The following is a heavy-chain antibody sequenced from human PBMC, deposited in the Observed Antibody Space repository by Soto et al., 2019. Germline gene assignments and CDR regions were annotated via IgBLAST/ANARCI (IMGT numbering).Heavy chain of an antibody. D-gene: IGHD5-18*01. J-gene: IGHJ4*02. CDR2: INWKGGRT. V-gene: IGHV3-20*01. Sequence: GGALRLSRATSGFTFDYYGMSRVRQAPGKGLEWVSGINWKGGRTSYADSVKGRFTISRDNAKNSLNLQMNSLRAEDTALYHCVRVWKGYSYAPPDHWGQGTLVTVSS. CDR3: VRVWKGYSYAPPDH. CDR1: GFTFDYYG.